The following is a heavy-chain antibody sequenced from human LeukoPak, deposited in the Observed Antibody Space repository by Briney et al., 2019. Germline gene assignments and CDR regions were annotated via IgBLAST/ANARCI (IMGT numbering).Heavy chain of an antibody. D-gene: IGHD6-19*01. J-gene: IGHJ4*02. CDR2: INPNSGGT. V-gene: IGHV1-2*02. Sequence: ASVKVSCKASGYTFTGYYMHWVRQAPGQGLEWMGWINPNSGGTNYAQKFQGRVTMTRDTSISTAYMELSRLRSDDTAVYYCARIIAVAGTNFDYWGRGTLVTVSS. CDR1: GYTFTGYY. CDR3: ARIIAVAGTNFDY.